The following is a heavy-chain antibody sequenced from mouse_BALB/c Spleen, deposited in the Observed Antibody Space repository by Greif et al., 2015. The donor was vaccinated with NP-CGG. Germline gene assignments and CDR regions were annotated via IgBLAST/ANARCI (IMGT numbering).Heavy chain of an antibody. D-gene: IGHD1-1*01. CDR1: GYAFTSYN. CDR2: IDPYNGGT. Sequence: VQLKQSGPELVKPGASVKVSCKASGYAFTSYNMYWVKQSHGKSLEWIGYIDPYNGGTSYNQKFKGKATLTVDKSSSTAYKHLNSKATENLADYYCVYGEHFDYWSQGTADAVSS. J-gene: IGHJ2*01. V-gene: IGHV1S135*01. CDR3: VYGEHFDY.